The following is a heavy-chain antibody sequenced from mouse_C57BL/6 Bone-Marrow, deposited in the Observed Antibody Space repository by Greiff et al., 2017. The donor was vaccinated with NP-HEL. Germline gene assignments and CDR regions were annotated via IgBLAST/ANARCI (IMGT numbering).Heavy chain of an antibody. Sequence: EVKLQESGGGLVKPGGSLKLSCAASGFTFSSYAMSWVRQTPEKRLEWVATISDGGSYTYYPDNVKGRFTISRDNAKNNLYLQMSHLKSEDTAMYYCARAGLLRAMDYWGQGTSVTVSS. CDR1: GFTFSSYA. CDR2: ISDGGSYT. CDR3: ARAGLLRAMDY. V-gene: IGHV5-4*03. D-gene: IGHD1-1*01. J-gene: IGHJ4*01.